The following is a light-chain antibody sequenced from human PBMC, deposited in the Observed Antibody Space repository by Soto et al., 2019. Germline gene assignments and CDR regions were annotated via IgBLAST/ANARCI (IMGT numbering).Light chain of an antibody. V-gene: IGLV1-51*01. CDR2: DNN. CDR3: ATWDSSVFVV. Sequence: QSVLTQPPSVSAAPGQKVTISCSGSSFNIGNNYVSWYQQLPGTAPKLLIYDNNKRPSGIPDRFSGSESGTSATLAITGLQTWDEADYFCATWDSSVFVVFGGGTKVTVL. J-gene: IGLJ2*01. CDR1: SFNIGNNY.